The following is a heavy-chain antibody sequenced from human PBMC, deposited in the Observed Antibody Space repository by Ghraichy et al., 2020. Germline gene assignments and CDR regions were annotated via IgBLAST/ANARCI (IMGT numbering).Heavy chain of an antibody. CDR3: AKRGLGIAGRREYYFDN. D-gene: IGHD6-6*01. V-gene: IGHV3-23*01. CDR2: FGSGSST. CDR1: GFTFSSYA. J-gene: IGHJ4*02. Sequence: GGSLRLSCAGSGFTFSSYAMSWVRQAPGKGLEWVSTFGSGSSTYHADSVKGRFTISRDNSKNTLYLQMNSLRAEDTAVYYCAKRGLGIAGRREYYFDNWGQGTLVTVSS.